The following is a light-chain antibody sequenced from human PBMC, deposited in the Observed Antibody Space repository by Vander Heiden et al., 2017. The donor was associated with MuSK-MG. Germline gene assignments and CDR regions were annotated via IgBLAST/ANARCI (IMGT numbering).Light chain of an antibody. CDR1: RGIITN. V-gene: IGKV1-39*01. Sequence: DIQLTQSPSSLSASVGDRVTISCRASRGIITNLNWYQQRPGKAPNLLIYGASNLQSGVPSRFSGSGSETDFSLTINTLQPEDFATYYCQQSDSTPRTFGQGTKLEI. J-gene: IGKJ2*01. CDR2: GAS. CDR3: QQSDSTPRT.